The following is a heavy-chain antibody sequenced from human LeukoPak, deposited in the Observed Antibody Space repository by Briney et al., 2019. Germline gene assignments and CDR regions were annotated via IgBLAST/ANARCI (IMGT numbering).Heavy chain of an antibody. CDR2: IYYSGST. D-gene: IGHD3-16*02. CDR1: GGSISSSSYY. CDR3: AREPLMITFGGVIVYYFDY. V-gene: IGHV4-39*07. Sequence: PSETLSLTCTVSGGSISSSSYYWGWIRQPPGKGLEWIGSIYYSGSTYYNPSLKSRVTISVDTSKNQFSLKLSSVTAADTAVYYCAREPLMITFGGVIVYYFDYWGQGTLVTVSS. J-gene: IGHJ4*02.